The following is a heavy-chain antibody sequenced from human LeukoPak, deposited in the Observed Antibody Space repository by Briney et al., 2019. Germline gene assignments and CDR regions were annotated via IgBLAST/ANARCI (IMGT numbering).Heavy chain of an antibody. J-gene: IGHJ4*02. CDR1: GFTFNSYP. Sequence: GSLRLSCAASGFTFNSYPMNWVRQAPGKGPEWVSSISSSTSYIYYADSVKGRFTISRDNAKNSLYLQMNSLRAEDTAVYYCARDRYGSGSYYSLDYWGQGTLVTVSS. CDR3: ARDRYGSGSYYSLDY. CDR2: ISSSTSYI. D-gene: IGHD3-10*01. V-gene: IGHV3-21*01.